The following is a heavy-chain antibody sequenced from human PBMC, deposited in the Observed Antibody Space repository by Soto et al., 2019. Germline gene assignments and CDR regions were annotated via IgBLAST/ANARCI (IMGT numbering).Heavy chain of an antibody. J-gene: IGHJ6*02. CDR3: ASRKTKMVAGFYYYYYGMDV. CDR2: IYYSGST. D-gene: IGHD6-19*01. Sequence: QLQLQESGPGLVKPSETLSLTCTVSGGSISSSSYYWGWIRQPPGKGLEWIGSIYYSGSTYYNPSLKSRVTISVDTSKNQFSLKLSSVTAADTAVYYCASRKTKMVAGFYYYYYGMDVWGQGTTVTVSS. V-gene: IGHV4-39*01. CDR1: GGSISSSSYY.